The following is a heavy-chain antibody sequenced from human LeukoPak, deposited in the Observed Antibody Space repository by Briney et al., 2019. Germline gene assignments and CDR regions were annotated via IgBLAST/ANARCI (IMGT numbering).Heavy chain of an antibody. J-gene: IGHJ4*02. CDR2: ISAYTGDA. D-gene: IGHD3-22*01. V-gene: IGHV1-18*04. CDR1: GYTFTSYY. CDR3: ARTPTGHYGSSGYFPYYFDY. Sequence: ASVKVSCKASGYTFTSYYMHWVRQAPGQGLEWMGWISAYTGDANYPQNLQGRVIMTTDTSTSTAYMELRSLRSDDTAVYYCARTPTGHYGSSGYFPYYFDYWGQGTLVTASS.